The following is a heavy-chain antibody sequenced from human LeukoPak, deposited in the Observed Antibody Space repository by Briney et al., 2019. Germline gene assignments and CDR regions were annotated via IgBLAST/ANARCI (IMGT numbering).Heavy chain of an antibody. D-gene: IGHD3-10*01. Sequence: GGSLRLSCAASGFTFSSYGMSWVRQAPGKGLEWVSAISGSGGSTYYADSVKGRFTISRDNSKNTLYLQMNSLRAEDTAVYYCAKDRKRLWFGELTPHNWFDPWGQGTLVTVSS. CDR3: AKDRKRLWFGELTPHNWFDP. CDR2: ISGSGGST. J-gene: IGHJ5*02. CDR1: GFTFSSYG. V-gene: IGHV3-23*01.